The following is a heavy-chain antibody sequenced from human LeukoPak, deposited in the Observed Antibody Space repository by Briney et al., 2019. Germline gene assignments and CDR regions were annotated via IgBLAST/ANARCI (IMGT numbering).Heavy chain of an antibody. V-gene: IGHV4-4*07. CDR1: GASISSYY. CDR2: IYTSGST. CDR3: ARVGFHSGSYYFDY. Sequence: SETLSLTCTVSGASISSYYWSWIRQPAGKVLEWIGRIYTSGSTNYNSSLKSRVTMSVDTSKNQFSLKLSSVTAADTAVYYCARVGFHSGSYYFDYWGQGTLVTVSS. D-gene: IGHD1-26*01. J-gene: IGHJ4*02.